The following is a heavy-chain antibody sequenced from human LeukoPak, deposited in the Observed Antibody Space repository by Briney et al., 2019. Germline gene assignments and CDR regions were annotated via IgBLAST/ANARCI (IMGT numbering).Heavy chain of an antibody. V-gene: IGHV3-23*01. CDR2: ISGSGTST. CDR1: GFTFSSSA. CDR3: AKVSGSFDWYFDY. Sequence: GGSLRLSCAASGFTFSSSAMSWVRQAPGKGLEWVSAISGSGTSTYYADSVKGRFTISRDNSKNTLYLQMNSLRAEDTAVYYCAKVSGSFDWYFDYWGQGTLVTVSS. J-gene: IGHJ4*02. D-gene: IGHD1-26*01.